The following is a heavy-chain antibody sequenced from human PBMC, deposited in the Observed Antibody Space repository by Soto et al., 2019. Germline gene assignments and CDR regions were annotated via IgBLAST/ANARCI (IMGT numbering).Heavy chain of an antibody. CDR1: GGSVSSGSYY. D-gene: IGHD3-10*01. Sequence: SETLSLTCTVSGGSVSSGSYYWSWVRQTPGKGLEWIGYVYYSGRTNYNPSLKSRVTISIDTSKNQFSLKLTSVTAADTAVYYCARDTEYGSYFDYWGQGTLVTVSS. CDR2: VYYSGRT. J-gene: IGHJ4*02. CDR3: ARDTEYGSYFDY. V-gene: IGHV4-61*01.